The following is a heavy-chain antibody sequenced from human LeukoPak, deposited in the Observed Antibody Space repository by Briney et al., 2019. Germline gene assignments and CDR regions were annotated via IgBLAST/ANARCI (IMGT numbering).Heavy chain of an antibody. V-gene: IGHV4-4*07. Sequence: SETLSLTCTVSGGSFSSYSWSWLRQPAGKGLEWIGRIYASGNTNYSPSLKSRVTMSLDTSKNQSSLNLSSVTAADTAVYYCARAQDCSSGCYRFFDYWGQGTLVTVSS. J-gene: IGHJ4*02. D-gene: IGHD6-19*01. CDR3: ARAQDCSSGCYRFFDY. CDR2: IYASGNT. CDR1: GGSFSSYS.